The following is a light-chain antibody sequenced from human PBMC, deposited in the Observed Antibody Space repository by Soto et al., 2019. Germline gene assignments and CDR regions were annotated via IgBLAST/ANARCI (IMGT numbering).Light chain of an antibody. CDR1: QSINGW. J-gene: IGKJ1*01. CDR2: KAS. CDR3: HQYHNYPRT. Sequence: EIHFSQSPATLSAYVGDRVRITCRASQSINGWLAWYQQKPGQAPNLLIYKASTLESGVPSRFSGSGSGTEFTLTVSSLQPDDFATYYCHQYHNYPRTFGQGTKVDIK. V-gene: IGKV1-5*03.